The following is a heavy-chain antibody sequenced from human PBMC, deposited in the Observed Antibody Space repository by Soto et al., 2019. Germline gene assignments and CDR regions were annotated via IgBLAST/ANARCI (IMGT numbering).Heavy chain of an antibody. V-gene: IGHV4-34*01. D-gene: IGHD5-12*01. CDR2: INHSGST. Sequence: SRTLSLTCAVYGGSFSGYYWSWIRQPPGKGLGWIGEINHSGSTKYNPSPTSRVTISVDTSKTQFSLKLSSVTAVDTAVYYCARSYSGYDYHYYYYMDVWGKGTTVTVSS. CDR1: GGSFSGYY. J-gene: IGHJ6*03. CDR3: ARSYSGYDYHYYYYMDV.